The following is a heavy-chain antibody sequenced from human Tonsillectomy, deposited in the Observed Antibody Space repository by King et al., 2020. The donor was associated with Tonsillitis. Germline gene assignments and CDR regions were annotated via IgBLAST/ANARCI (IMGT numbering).Heavy chain of an antibody. D-gene: IGHD6-13*01. V-gene: IGHV4-59*01. CDR3: ARVLIAEDAFDI. CDR2: IYYSGST. J-gene: IGHJ3*02. Sequence: VQLQESGPGLVKPSETLSLTCTVSGGSISSYYWSWIRQPPGKGLEWIGYIYYSGSTNYNPSLKSRVTISVDTSKNQFSLKLSSVTAADTAVYYCARVLIAEDAFDIWGQGTMVTVSS. CDR1: GGSISSYY.